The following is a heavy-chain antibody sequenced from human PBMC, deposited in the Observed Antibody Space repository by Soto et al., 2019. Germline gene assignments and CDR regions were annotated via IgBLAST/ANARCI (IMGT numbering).Heavy chain of an antibody. V-gene: IGHV3-23*01. D-gene: IGHD5-12*01. CDR2: ISRSGGST. Sequence: GGSLRLSCAASGFIFSIYAMSWVRQAPGKGPEWVSVISRSGGSTYYADSVKGRFTISRDNSKNTVYLQMNSLRAEDTAVYYCAKAHLVRVATTSFDYWGQGTLVTVSS. CDR1: GFIFSIYA. J-gene: IGHJ4*02. CDR3: AKAHLVRVATTSFDY.